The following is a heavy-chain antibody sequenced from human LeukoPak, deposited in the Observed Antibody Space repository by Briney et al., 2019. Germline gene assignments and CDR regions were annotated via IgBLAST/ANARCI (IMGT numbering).Heavy chain of an antibody. CDR2: IDGDGITT. D-gene: IGHD6-6*01. V-gene: IGHV3-74*01. CDR1: GFTFSTYW. J-gene: IGHJ4*02. CDR3: ARSHIAARSKSFDF. Sequence: GGSLRLSCATSGFTFSTYWMHWVRQAPGKGLVWVSHIDGDGITTRYADSVKGRFTISRDNAENTLYLQMNSLRAEDTAVYYCARSHIAARSKSFDFWGQGTLVTVSS.